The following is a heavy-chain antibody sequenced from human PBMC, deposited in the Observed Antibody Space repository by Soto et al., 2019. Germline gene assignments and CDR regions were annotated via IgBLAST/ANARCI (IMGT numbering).Heavy chain of an antibody. CDR3: ANYDSSGGYFDY. J-gene: IGHJ4*02. D-gene: IGHD3-22*01. CDR2: IYYSGTT. CDR1: GGSISSSSHY. Sequence: SETQSLTCPVAGGSISSSSHYWGWISQPPGKGLEWIGIIYYSGTTYYNPSLKSRVTISVDTSKNQFSLKLSSVTAADTALYNCANYDSSGGYFDYWGQGTLVTVSS. V-gene: IGHV4-39*01.